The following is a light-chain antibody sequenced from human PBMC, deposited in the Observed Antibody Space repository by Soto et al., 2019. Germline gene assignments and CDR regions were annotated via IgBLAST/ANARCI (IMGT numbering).Light chain of an antibody. CDR3: CSFAGTFV. CDR2: DVS. CDR1: SSDVAYYKY. V-gene: IGLV2-11*01. J-gene: IGLJ1*01. Sequence: QSVLAQPLSVSGSPGESVTISCTGTSSDVAYYKYVSWYQQHPGKAPKLMIYDVSNRPSGVPDRFSGSKSSNTASLTISGLQAEDEADYSCCSFAGTFVFGKGTKVTVL.